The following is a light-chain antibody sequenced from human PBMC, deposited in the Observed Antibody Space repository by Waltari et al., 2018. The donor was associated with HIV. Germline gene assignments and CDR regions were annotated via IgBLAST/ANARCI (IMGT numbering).Light chain of an antibody. J-gene: IGLJ2*01. CDR3: CSYAGSFVV. V-gene: IGLV2-23*01. Sequence: QSALTQPASVSGSPGQSITISCTGTSSDAGIYNLVSWYQQYPGKAPKLMIYEGSKRPVVVSNCFSGSKSGNTAALTIFGLQTEDEADYYGCSYAGSFVVFGGGTKLTVL. CDR1: SSDAGIYNL. CDR2: EGS.